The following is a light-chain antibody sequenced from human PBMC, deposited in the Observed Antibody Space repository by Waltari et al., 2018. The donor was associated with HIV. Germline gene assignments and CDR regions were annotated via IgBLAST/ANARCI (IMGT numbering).Light chain of an antibody. CDR3: QSYDSSLNGFYV. CDR1: SSNIGAHYD. Sequence: QSVLTQPPSVSGAPGQRVTISCTGSSSNIGAHYDVHWYQQLPRTAPKLLIYGNSNRPSGVPDRFAGSKSGTSASLAITGLQAEDEADYYCQSYDSSLNGFYVFGTGTKVTVL. V-gene: IGLV1-40*01. J-gene: IGLJ1*01. CDR2: GNS.